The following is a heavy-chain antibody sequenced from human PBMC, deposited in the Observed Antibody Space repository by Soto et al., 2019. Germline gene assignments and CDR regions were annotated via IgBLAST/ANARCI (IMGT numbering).Heavy chain of an antibody. CDR1: GGSISSYY. CDR3: AREWPKSYYYGMDV. J-gene: IGHJ6*02. V-gene: IGHV4-59*01. Sequence: PSETLSLTCTVSGGSISSYYWSWIRQPPGKGLEWIGYIYYSGSTNYNPSLKSRVTISVDTSKNQFSLKLSSVTAADTAVYYCAREWPKSYYYGMDVWGQGTTVT. CDR2: IYYSGST.